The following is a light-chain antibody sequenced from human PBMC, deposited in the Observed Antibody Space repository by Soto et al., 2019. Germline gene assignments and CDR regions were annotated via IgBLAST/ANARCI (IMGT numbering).Light chain of an antibody. V-gene: IGLV2-8*01. CDR3: SSHAGSNFYV. CDR1: SSDVGGYNY. CDR2: EVS. Sequence: QSVLTQPPSASGSPGQSVTISCTGTSSDVGGYNYVSWYQQHPGKAPKLMIYEVSKRPSGVPDRLSGSKSGNTASLTVSGLQAEDEADYYCSSHAGSNFYVFGTGTKVTVL. J-gene: IGLJ1*01.